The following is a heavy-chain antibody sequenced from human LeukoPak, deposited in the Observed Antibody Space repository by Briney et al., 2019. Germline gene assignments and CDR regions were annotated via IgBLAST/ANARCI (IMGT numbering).Heavy chain of an antibody. CDR1: GYTFTGYY. V-gene: IGHV1-2*02. Sequence: GASVKASCKASGYTFTGYYIHWVRQAPGQGLEWMGWINPNSGGTNYAQKFQGRVTMTRDTSISTAYMELSRLRSDDTAVYYCANDLNRGYSMFYFDYWGQGTLVTVSS. D-gene: IGHD5-18*01. J-gene: IGHJ4*02. CDR3: ANDLNRGYSMFYFDY. CDR2: INPNSGGT.